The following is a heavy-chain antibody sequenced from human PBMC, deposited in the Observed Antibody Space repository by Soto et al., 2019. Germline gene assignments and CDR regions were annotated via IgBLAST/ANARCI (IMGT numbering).Heavy chain of an antibody. CDR1: GGSISSYY. CDR3: ARGRDSGWTTPYYYYGMDV. CDR2: IYYSGST. V-gene: IGHV4-59*01. D-gene: IGHD5-12*01. J-gene: IGHJ6*02. Sequence: SETLSFTCTVSGGSISSYYWSWIRQPPGKGLEWIGYIYYSGSTNYNPSLKSRVTISVDTSKNQFSLKLSSVTAADTAVYYCARGRDSGWTTPYYYYGMDVWGQGTTVTVSS.